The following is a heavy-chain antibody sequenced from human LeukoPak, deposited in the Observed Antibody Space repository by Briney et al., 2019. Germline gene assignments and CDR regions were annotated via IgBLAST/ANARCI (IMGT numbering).Heavy chain of an antibody. CDR3: AREAPYGDDHYYYMDV. CDR2: IYYSGST. D-gene: IGHD4-17*01. CDR1: GGSISSYY. J-gene: IGHJ6*03. V-gene: IGHV4-59*01. Sequence: SETLSLTCTVSGGSISSYYWSWIRQPPGKGLEWIGYIYYSGSTNYNPSLKSRVTISVDTSKNQFSLKLSSVTAADTAVYYCAREAPYGDDHYYYMDVWGKGTTVTISS.